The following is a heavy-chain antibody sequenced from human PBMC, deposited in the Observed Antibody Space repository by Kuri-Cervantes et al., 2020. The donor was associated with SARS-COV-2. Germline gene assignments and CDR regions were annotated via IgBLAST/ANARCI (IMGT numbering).Heavy chain of an antibody. Sequence: SETLSLTCTVYGGSLSGSYWSWIRQSPGKRLEWIGEVNHNGGANYNPSLKSRVTISVDTSKNQFSLKLSSVTAADTAAYYCAREGIVVDADAFDIWGQGTMVTVSS. D-gene: IGHD2-2*01. CDR2: VNHNGGA. CDR3: AREGIVVDADAFDI. V-gene: IGHV4-34*01. J-gene: IGHJ3*02. CDR1: GGSLSGSY.